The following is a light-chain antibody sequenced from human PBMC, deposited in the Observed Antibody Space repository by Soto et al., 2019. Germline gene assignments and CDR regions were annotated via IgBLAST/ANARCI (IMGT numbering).Light chain of an antibody. Sequence: QSVLTQPPSASGTPGQRVTISCSGSSSNIESNTVNWYQQLPGTAPKLLMYYNNQRPSGVPDRFTGSKSGTSASLAISGFQSEDEADYYCVAWDDSLKGWVFGGGTKLTVL. CDR2: YNN. V-gene: IGLV1-44*01. CDR3: VAWDDSLKGWV. CDR1: SSNIESNT. J-gene: IGLJ3*02.